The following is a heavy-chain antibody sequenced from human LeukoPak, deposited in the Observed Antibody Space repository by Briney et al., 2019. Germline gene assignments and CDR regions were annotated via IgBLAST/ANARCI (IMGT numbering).Heavy chain of an antibody. CDR1: GGSISSYY. J-gene: IGHJ5*02. V-gene: IGHV4-59*01. Sequence: SETLSLTCTVSGGSISSYYWSWIRQPPGKGLEWIGYIYYSGSTNYNPSLKSRVTISVDTSKNQFSLKLSSVTAADTAVYYCAREIKFIAAAGSNWFDPWGQGTLVTVSS. CDR2: IYYSGST. D-gene: IGHD6-13*01. CDR3: AREIKFIAAAGSNWFDP.